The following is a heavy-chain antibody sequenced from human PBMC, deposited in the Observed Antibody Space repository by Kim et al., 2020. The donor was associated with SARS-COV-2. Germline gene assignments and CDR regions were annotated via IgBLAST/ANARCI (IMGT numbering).Heavy chain of an antibody. CDR3: ARSSSSPRRPFDY. V-gene: IGHV4-59*01. J-gene: IGHJ4*02. Sequence: YNPSLKSRVTISVDTSKNQFSLKLSSVTAADTAVYYCARSSSSPRRPFDYWGQGTLVTVSS. D-gene: IGHD6-13*01.